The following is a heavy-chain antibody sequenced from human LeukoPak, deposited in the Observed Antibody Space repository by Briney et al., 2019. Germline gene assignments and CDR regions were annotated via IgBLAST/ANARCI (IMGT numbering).Heavy chain of an antibody. Sequence: GGSLRLSCAASGFTFDDHGMHWVRQAPGKGLEWVSGISWSSGIIGYADSVKGRFTISRDNAKNPLYLQINSLRAEDRAVYYWARGEGGGVGGFYYTARDLGAQGTPAPVPP. CDR2: ISWSSGII. D-gene: IGHD3-3*01. CDR1: GFTFDDHG. V-gene: IGHV3-9*01. CDR3: ARGEGGGVGGFYYTARDL. J-gene: IGHJ4*02.